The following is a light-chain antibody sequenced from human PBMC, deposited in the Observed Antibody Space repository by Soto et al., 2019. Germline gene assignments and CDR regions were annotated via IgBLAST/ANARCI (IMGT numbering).Light chain of an antibody. CDR3: QQYNSYS. J-gene: IGKJ1*01. Sequence: DIQMTQSPSTLSASVGDRVTITCQASQSILSWLAWYQQKPGTAPKVLIYHASNLQSGVPSRFSGSGSGTEFTLTISSLQPDDFATYYCQQYNSYSFGQGTKVDIK. CDR1: QSILSW. CDR2: HAS. V-gene: IGKV1-5*01.